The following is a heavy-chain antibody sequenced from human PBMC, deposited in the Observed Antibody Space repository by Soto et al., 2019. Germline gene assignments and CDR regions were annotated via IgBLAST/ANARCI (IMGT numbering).Heavy chain of an antibody. V-gene: IGHV3-7*01. CDR2: IKQDGSEK. D-gene: IGHD2-2*02. CDR3: ARDDYCSSTSCYTGDGMDV. Sequence: PGGSLRLSCAPSAFTFSSYWMSWVRQAPEKGLEWVANIKQDGSEKYYVDSVKGRFTISRDNAKNSLYLRMNSLRAEDTAVYYCARDDYCSSTSCYTGDGMDVWGPGTTVTVSS. J-gene: IGHJ6*02. CDR1: AFTFSSYW.